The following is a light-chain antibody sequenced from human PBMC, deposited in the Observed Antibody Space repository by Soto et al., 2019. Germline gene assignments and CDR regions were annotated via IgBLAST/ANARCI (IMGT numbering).Light chain of an antibody. CDR2: WAS. CDR1: RSVLYPSDKRNY. CDR3: QQYYETPHT. Sequence: DIVMTQSPDSLAVSLGVRATITCKSSRSVLYPSDKRNYLAWYQQKPGQPPKLLLYWASTRESGVPARFTGSXSGTDFTLTIXSLQAEXVAXYFCQQYYETPHTFGQGTKLEL. J-gene: IGKJ2*01. V-gene: IGKV4-1*01.